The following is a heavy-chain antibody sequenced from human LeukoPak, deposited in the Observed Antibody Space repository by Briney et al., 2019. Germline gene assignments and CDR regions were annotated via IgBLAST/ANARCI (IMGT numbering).Heavy chain of an antibody. J-gene: IGHJ3*02. V-gene: IGHV4-38-2*02. Sequence: SETLSLTCTVSGYSISSGYYWGWIRQPPGKGLEWIGSIYHSGSTYYNPSLKSRVSISVDTSKNTFSLKLSSVPAADTAVYYCARDFAGGYYDFWSGYPTSGAFDIWGQGTMVTASS. CDR2: IYHSGST. CDR3: ARDFAGGYYDFWSGYPTSGAFDI. CDR1: GYSISSGYY. D-gene: IGHD3-3*01.